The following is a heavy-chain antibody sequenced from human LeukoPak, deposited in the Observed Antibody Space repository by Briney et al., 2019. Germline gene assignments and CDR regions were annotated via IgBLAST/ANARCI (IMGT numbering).Heavy chain of an antibody. CDR1: GGTFSSYA. V-gene: IGHV1-69*05. Sequence: SVKVFCKASGGTFSSYAISWVRQAPGQGLEWMGGIIPIFGTANYAQKFQGRVTITTDESTSPAYMELSSLRSEDTAVYYCARGARAGYDSSGYPTWGYFDYWGQGTLVTVSS. CDR2: IIPIFGTA. D-gene: IGHD3-22*01. J-gene: IGHJ4*02. CDR3: ARGARAGYDSSGYPTWGYFDY.